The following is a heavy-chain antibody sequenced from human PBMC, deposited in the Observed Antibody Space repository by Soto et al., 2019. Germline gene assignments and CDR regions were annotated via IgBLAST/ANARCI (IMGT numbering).Heavy chain of an antibody. V-gene: IGHV3-74*01. D-gene: IGHD6-19*01. J-gene: IGHJ4*02. CDR3: ARVKSSGWYFFDY. CDR1: GFSFSSYW. Sequence: GGSLRLSCAASGFSFSSYWIHWVRQAPGKGLVWVSRIKTDGSSTDYADSVKGRFTISRENAKNSLYLQMNSLRAEDTAVYYCARVKSSGWYFFDYWGQGTLVTVSS. CDR2: IKTDGSST.